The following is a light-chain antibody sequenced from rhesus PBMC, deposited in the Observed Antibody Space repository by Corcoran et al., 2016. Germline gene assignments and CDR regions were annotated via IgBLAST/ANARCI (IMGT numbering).Light chain of an antibody. J-gene: IGLJ1*01. CDR2: AVS. V-gene: IGLV2S4*01. Sequence: QAAPTQSPSVSGSPGQSVTNSCTETSSAIGGYDRGSWYQHQPGKAPKLMIYAVSKRPSGVSDRVSGSKSGNTASLTISGLQTEDEADYYCSSYVSSSIYIFGTGTRLTVL. CDR3: SSYVSSSIYI. CDR1: SSAIGGYDR.